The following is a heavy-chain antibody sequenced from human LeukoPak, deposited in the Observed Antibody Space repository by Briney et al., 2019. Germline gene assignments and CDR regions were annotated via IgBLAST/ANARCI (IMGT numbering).Heavy chain of an antibody. CDR1: GYTFTSYY. CDR2: INPSGGST. CDR3: ARENRWEYYYDSSGPSTPMSDY. D-gene: IGHD3-22*01. Sequence: VASVKVSCKASGYTFTSYYMHWVRQAPGQGLEWMGIINPSGGSTSYAQKFQGRVTMTRDMSTSTVYMELSSLRSEDTAVYYCARENRWEYYYDSSGPSTPMSDYWGQGTLVTVSS. V-gene: IGHV1-46*01. J-gene: IGHJ4*02.